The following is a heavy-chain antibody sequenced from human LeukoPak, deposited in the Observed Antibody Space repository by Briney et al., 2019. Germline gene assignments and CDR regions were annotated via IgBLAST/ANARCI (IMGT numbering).Heavy chain of an antibody. CDR3: AREDSNSENF. Sequence: GASVKVSCKASGYPFTSYGLTWVRQTPGQGLQWMGWIAAYNGATNYAQIFQGRISMTTDTSTNTGYMELRSLTSDGTAVYYCAREDSNSENFWGQGTLVTVS. J-gene: IGHJ4*02. D-gene: IGHD2/OR15-2a*01. CDR1: GYPFTSYG. V-gene: IGHV1-18*01. CDR2: IAAYNGAT.